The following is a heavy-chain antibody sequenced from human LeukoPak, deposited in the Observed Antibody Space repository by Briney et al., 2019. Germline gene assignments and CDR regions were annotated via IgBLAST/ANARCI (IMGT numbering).Heavy chain of an antibody. CDR1: GDSVSSNSAA. Sequence: KTSQTLSLTCAISGDSVSSNSAAWNWIRQSPSRGLEWLGRTYYRSKWYNDYAVSVKSRITINPDTSKNQFSLQLNSVTPEDTAVYYCARDLQVGIVVVPAALYYMDVWGKGTTVTVSS. V-gene: IGHV6-1*01. CDR3: ARDLQVGIVVVPAALYYMDV. CDR2: TYYRSKWYN. J-gene: IGHJ6*03. D-gene: IGHD2-2*01.